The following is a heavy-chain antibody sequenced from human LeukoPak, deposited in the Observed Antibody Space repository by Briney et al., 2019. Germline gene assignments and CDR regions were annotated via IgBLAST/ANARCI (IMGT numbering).Heavy chain of an antibody. CDR3: ARVASRADY. CDR1: GFSLRSYI. Sequence: GGSLRLSCAASGFSLRSYIMSWVRQAPGKRPEWVSSICSSSSYIYYAESVKGRFSTSRDTAKNSLYIQMTRLRAEETALYYVARVASRADYWGEGNLVSVS. CDR2: ICSSSSYI. V-gene: IGHV3-21*01. J-gene: IGHJ4*02.